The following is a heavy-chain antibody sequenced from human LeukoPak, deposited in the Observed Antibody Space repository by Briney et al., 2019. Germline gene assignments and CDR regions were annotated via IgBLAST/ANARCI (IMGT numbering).Heavy chain of an antibody. CDR1: GFTFSTPT. CDR3: VRIPNSANFPNWFDP. D-gene: IGHD4/OR15-4a*01. J-gene: IGHJ5*02. CDR2: ISGSSDKI. V-gene: IGHV3-21*01. Sequence: GGSLRLSCAASGFTFSTPTMNWVRQAPGKGLEWRSSISGSSDKIYYADSVKGRFTISRDKAKDSLYLQMNSLRAEDTAMYYCVRIPNSANFPNWFDPWGQGTLVTVSS.